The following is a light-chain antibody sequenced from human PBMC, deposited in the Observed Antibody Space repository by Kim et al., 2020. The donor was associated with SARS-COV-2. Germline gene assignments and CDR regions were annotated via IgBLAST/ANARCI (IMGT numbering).Light chain of an antibody. Sequence: EIVMTQSPATLSVSPGERVTLSCRASQSVSNNLAWYQQKPGQAPRLLIYGASTRATGIPARFGGSGSGTEFSLTISNLQSEDFAVYFCQQYENWPPWTFGQGTKVDIK. CDR3: QQYENWPPWT. J-gene: IGKJ1*01. V-gene: IGKV3-15*01. CDR1: QSVSNN. CDR2: GAS.